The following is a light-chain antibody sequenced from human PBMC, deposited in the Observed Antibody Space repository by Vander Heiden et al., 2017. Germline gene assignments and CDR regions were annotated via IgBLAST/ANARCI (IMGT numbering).Light chain of an antibody. CDR1: QDISNY. Sequence: DIQMTQSPSSLSASVGDRVTITCQASQDISNYLNWYQQKPGKATKLLNYDASNVETGVSSRFSGSGCGTDFTFTISSLQHEDIATYYCQQYDNLLTFGGGTKVEIK. CDR2: DAS. J-gene: IGKJ4*01. V-gene: IGKV1-33*01. CDR3: QQYDNLLT.